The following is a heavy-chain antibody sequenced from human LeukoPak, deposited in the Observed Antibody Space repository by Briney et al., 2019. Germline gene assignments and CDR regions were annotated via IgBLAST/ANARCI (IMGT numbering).Heavy chain of an antibody. CDR2: ISAYNGNT. CDR3: ARGKLYDYVWGSYRLGPWFDP. CDR1: GYIFTSYG. Sequence: ASVKVSCKASGYIFTSYGISWVRQAPGQGLEWMGWISAYNGNTNYAQKLQGRVTMTTDTSTSTAYMELTSLRSDDTAVYYCARGKLYDYVWGSYRLGPWFDPWGQGTLVTVSS. V-gene: IGHV1-18*01. D-gene: IGHD3-16*02. J-gene: IGHJ5*02.